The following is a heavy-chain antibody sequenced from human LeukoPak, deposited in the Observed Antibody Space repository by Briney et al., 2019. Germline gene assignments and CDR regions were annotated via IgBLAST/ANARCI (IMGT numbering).Heavy chain of an antibody. J-gene: IGHJ4*02. CDR3: ARLGYGDYTSGDY. CDR2: IYYSGST. Sequence: SETLSLTCTVSGGSISSSNYYWGWIRQPPGKGLEWIGNIYYSGSTYYNPSLKSRVTISVDTSKKQFSLKLSSVTAADTAVYYYARLGYGDYTSGDYWGQGTLVTVSS. V-gene: IGHV4-39*01. CDR1: GGSISSSNYY. D-gene: IGHD4-17*01.